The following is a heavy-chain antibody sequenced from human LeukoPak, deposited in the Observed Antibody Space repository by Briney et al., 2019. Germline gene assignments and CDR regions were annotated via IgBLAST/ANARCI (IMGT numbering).Heavy chain of an antibody. CDR1: GFTFSSYS. J-gene: IGHJ4*02. CDR3: SRANSDYSIFDY. CDR2: ISSSSSYI. V-gene: IGHV3-21*01. D-gene: IGHD4-4*01. Sequence: PGGSLRLSCAASGFTFSSYSMNWVRQAPGKGLEWVSSISSSSSYIYYADSVKGRFTISRDNAKNSLYLQMNSLRAEHTAVYYCSRANSDYSIFDYWGQGTLVTVSS.